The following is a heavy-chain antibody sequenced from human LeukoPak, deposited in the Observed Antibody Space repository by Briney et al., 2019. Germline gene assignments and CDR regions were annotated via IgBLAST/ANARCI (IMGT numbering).Heavy chain of an antibody. V-gene: IGHV3-23*01. CDR1: GFTFSSYA. CDR3: AKDGGQPNSGSYFFDAFDI. J-gene: IGHJ3*02. Sequence: QPGGSLRLSCAASGFTFSSYAMSWVRQAPGKGLEWVSAISGSGGSTYYADSVKGRFTISRDNSKNTLYLQMNSLRAEDTAVYYCAKDGGQPNSGSYFFDAFDIWGQGTMVTVSS. CDR2: ISGSGGST. D-gene: IGHD1-26*01.